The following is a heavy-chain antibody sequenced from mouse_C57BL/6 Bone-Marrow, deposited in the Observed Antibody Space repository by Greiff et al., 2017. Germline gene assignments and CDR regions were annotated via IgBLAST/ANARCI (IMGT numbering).Heavy chain of an antibody. CDR2: IHPNRGST. Sequence: QVQLQQPGAELVKPGASVKLSCKASGYTFTSYWMHWVKQRPGQGLEWIGMIHPNRGSTNYNEKFKSKATLTVDKSSCTAYMHISSLTSEDSAVSYCARCGPGWYFDVWGTGTTVTVSS. V-gene: IGHV1-64*01. D-gene: IGHD1-1*02. J-gene: IGHJ1*03. CDR1: GYTFTSYW. CDR3: ARCGPGWYFDV.